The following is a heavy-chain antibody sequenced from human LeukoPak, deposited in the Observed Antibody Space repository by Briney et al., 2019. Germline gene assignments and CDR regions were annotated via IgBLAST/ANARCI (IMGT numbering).Heavy chain of an antibody. Sequence: GGSLRLSCAASGFTFSSYAMSWVRQAPGTGLEWVSGISGSGDSTYHADSVKGRFTISRDNSKNTLYLQMNSLRAEDTAVYYCAKDANYYGSGSPLDYWGQGTLVTVSS. J-gene: IGHJ4*02. CDR1: GFTFSSYA. D-gene: IGHD3-10*01. V-gene: IGHV3-23*01. CDR2: ISGSGDST. CDR3: AKDANYYGSGSPLDY.